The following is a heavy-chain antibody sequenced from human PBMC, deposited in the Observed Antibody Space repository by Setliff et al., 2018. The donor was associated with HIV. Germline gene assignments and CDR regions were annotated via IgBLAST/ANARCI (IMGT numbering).Heavy chain of an antibody. J-gene: IGHJ3*02. V-gene: IGHV4-59*01. D-gene: IGHD3-10*01. CDR3: AREIGDGSGTLNAFDI. Sequence: SETLSLTCTVSGGSISSYYWSWIRQPPGKGLECIGYIFYSGSTNYNPSLKSRVTISVDTSKNQFSLKLSSVTAADTAVCYCAREIGDGSGTLNAFDIWGQGTMVTVSS. CDR1: GGSISSYY. CDR2: IFYSGST.